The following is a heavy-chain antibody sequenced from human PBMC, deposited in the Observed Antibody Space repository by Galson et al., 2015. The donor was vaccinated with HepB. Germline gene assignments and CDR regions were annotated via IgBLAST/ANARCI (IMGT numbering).Heavy chain of an antibody. D-gene: IGHD6-19*01. J-gene: IGHJ5*02. Sequence: SVKVSCKASGGTFSNYPISWVRQAPGQGLEWMGRIIPILGIANYAQKFQDRVTITADKSTSTAYMELSSLRSEDTAVYYCARDPGSGWYWFDPWGQGTLVTVSS. CDR2: IIPILGIA. CDR1: GGTFSNYP. CDR3: ARDPGSGWYWFDP. V-gene: IGHV1-69*04.